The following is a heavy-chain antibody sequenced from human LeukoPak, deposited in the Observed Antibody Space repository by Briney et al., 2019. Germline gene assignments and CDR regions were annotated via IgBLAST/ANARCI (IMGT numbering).Heavy chain of an antibody. CDR2: INHSGST. CDR1: GGSFSGYY. J-gene: IGHJ4*02. Sequence: SETLSLTCAVYGGSFSGYYWSWIRQPPGKGLEWIGEINHSGSTNYNPSLKSRVTISVDTSKNQFSLKLSSVTAADTAVYYCASLAGVWGSYRPSADYWGQGTLVTVSS. V-gene: IGHV4-34*01. CDR3: ASLAGVWGSYRPSADY. D-gene: IGHD3-16*02.